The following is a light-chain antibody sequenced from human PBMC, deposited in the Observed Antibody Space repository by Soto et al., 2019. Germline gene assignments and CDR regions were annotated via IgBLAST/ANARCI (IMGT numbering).Light chain of an antibody. V-gene: IGKV3-11*01. CDR2: DAS. Sequence: EIVLTQSPATLSLSPGERATLSCRASQSVSNYLAWYQQKPGQAPRLLIYDASNRATGIPARFSGSGSGTDFTLTISTLEPEVFAVYYCHQHINRLSFGGGTKVEIK. CDR3: HQHINRLS. J-gene: IGKJ4*01. CDR1: QSVSNY.